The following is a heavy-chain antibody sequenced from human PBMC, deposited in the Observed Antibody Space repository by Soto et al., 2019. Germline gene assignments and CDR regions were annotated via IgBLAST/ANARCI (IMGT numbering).Heavy chain of an antibody. Sequence: SETLSLTCTVSGGSVSSGSYYWSWIRQPPGKGLEWIGYIYHSGSTNYNPSLKSRVTISVDTSKNQFSLKLSSVTAADTAVYYCARETFCGGDCPGHVNWFDPWGQGTLVTVSS. CDR2: IYHSGST. D-gene: IGHD2-21*02. V-gene: IGHV4-61*01. CDR1: GGSVSSGSYY. CDR3: ARETFCGGDCPGHVNWFDP. J-gene: IGHJ5*02.